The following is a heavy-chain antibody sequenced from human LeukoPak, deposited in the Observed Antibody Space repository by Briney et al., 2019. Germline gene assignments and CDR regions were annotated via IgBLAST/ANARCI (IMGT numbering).Heavy chain of an antibody. CDR1: GFTFSSYA. J-gene: IGHJ3*02. V-gene: IGHV3-48*04. CDR2: ISSRGDTI. Sequence: GGSLRLSCAASGFTFSSYAMSWVRQAPGKGLEWVSYISSRGDTIFYADSVRGRFTISRDNAKSLLYLQMNSLTAEDTAVYYCARALNDAFDIWGQGTMVTVSS. CDR3: ARALNDAFDI.